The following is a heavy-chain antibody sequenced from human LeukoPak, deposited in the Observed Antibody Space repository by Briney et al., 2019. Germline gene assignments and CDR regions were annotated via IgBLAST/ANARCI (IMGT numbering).Heavy chain of an antibody. V-gene: IGHV5-51*01. CDR2: IYPGDSDT. J-gene: IGHJ4*02. CDR3: AIGGDSSTSCYRCFNY. D-gene: IGHD2-2*02. Sequence: GESLKISCQGSGYRFTSYWIGWVRQMPGKGLEWMVLIYPGDSDTRYSPSFQGQVTISADKSIGTAYLQWSSLEASDTAMYYCAIGGDSSTSCYRCFNYWGQGTLVTVSS. CDR1: GYRFTSYW.